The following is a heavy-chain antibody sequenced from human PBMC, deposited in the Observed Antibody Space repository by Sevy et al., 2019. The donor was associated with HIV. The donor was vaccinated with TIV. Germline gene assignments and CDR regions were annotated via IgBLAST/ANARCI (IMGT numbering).Heavy chain of an antibody. J-gene: IGHJ4*02. CDR1: GFTFSNAW. V-gene: IGHV3-15*01. D-gene: IGHD3-10*01. Sequence: GGSLRLSCAASGFTFSNAWMSWVRQAPGKGLEWVGRIKSKTDGGTTDYAAPVKGRFTISRDDSKNTLYLQMNSLKTEDTAVYYCTTVDYYGSEIYFDYWGQGTLVTVSS. CDR3: TTVDYYGSEIYFDY. CDR2: IKSKTDGGTT.